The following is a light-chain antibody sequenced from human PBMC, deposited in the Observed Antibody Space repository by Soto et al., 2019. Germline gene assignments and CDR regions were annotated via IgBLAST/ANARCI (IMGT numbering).Light chain of an antibody. CDR1: QIISSSY. Sequence: ESVLTQSPGTLSLSPGERATLSCRASQIISSSYLAWYQQRPGQAPSLLIYGASSRATGIPDRFSGSGSGTDFTLTISGLEPEDFAVYYCQHYGSSPGLTFGGGTKVEIK. J-gene: IGKJ4*01. CDR3: QHYGSSPGLT. V-gene: IGKV3-20*01. CDR2: GAS.